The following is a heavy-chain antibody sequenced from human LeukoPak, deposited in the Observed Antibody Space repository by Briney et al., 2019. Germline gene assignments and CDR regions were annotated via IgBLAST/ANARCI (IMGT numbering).Heavy chain of an antibody. CDR3: AKDRTTQDFDWYPYYFDS. Sequence: GGSLRLSRAAPGFTFSNYAMTWVRQAPGKGLEWVSAISASGGGTYYADSVKGRFTISRDNSKNTLYLQMNSLRAEDTAIYYCAKDRTTQDFDWYPYYFDSWGQGTLVTVSS. J-gene: IGHJ4*02. CDR1: GFTFSNYA. D-gene: IGHD3-9*01. V-gene: IGHV3-23*01. CDR2: ISASGGGT.